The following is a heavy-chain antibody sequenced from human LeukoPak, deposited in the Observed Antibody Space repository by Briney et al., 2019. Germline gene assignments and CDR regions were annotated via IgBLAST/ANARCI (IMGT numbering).Heavy chain of an antibody. CDR1: GFTFSSYE. D-gene: IGHD4-17*01. Sequence: PGGSLRLSCAASGFTFSSYEMNWVRQAPGRGLEWVSYISSSGSTIYYADSVKGRFTISRDNAKNSLYLQMNSLRAEDTAVYYCASSPSTTVTTLFDYWGQGTLVTVSS. V-gene: IGHV3-48*03. J-gene: IGHJ4*02. CDR2: ISSSGSTI. CDR3: ASSPSTTVTTLFDY.